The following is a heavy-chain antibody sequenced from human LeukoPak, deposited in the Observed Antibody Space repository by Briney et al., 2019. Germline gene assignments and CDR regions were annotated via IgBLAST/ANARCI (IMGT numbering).Heavy chain of an antibody. J-gene: IGHJ4*02. CDR2: ISGSGGST. V-gene: IGHV3-23*01. CDR1: GCTFSSYA. Sequence: GGSLRLSCAASGCTFSSYAMTWVRQAPGKGLEWVSTISGSGGSTYYADSVKGRFTISRDNFKNTLYLQMNSLRAEDTAVYYCARVVRPKARSDYFDYWGQGTLVTVSS. CDR3: ARVVRPKARSDYFDY. D-gene: IGHD3-3*01.